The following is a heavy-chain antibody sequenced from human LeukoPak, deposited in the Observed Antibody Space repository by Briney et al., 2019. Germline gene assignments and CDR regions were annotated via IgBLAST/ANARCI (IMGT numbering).Heavy chain of an antibody. CDR3: ARDDYGGNANMDV. CDR1: GYTFTGYY. Sequence: ASVKVSCKASGYTFTGYYMHWVRQAPGQGLEWMGWINPNSSSTNSAQKFQGRVTMTRDTSISTAYMELSRLRSDDTAVYYCARDDYGGNANMDVWGKGTTVTISS. J-gene: IGHJ6*03. D-gene: IGHD4-23*01. CDR2: INPNSSST. V-gene: IGHV1-2*02.